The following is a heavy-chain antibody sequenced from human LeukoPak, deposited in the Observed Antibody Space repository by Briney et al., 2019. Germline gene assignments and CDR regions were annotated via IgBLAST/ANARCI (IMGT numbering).Heavy chain of an antibody. CDR2: IYPGDSNT. J-gene: IGHJ4*02. D-gene: IGHD3-22*01. Sequence: GESLKISCKGSGYTFPNYRIGWVRQKPGKGLEWMGIIYPGDSNTRYSPSFQGQVTISADKSISTAYLQWSSLKASDTAMYYCARFAYGSDYFPGHYWGQGTLVTVSS. V-gene: IGHV5-51*01. CDR1: GYTFPNYR. CDR3: ARFAYGSDYFPGHY.